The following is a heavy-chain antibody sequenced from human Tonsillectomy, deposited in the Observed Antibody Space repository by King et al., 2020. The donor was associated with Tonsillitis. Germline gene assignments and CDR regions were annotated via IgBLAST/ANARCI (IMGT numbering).Heavy chain of an antibody. CDR3: TRGDDCSGGSCNYYGMDV. J-gene: IGHJ6*02. CDR1: GFTFSNYD. Sequence: QLVESGGGVVQPGRSLRLSCAASGFTFSNYDMHWVRQATGKGLEWVAVISYDGSNKYYAESVTVRFTISRDNSKNTLFLQMNSLRVEDTAVYYCTRGDDCSGGSCNYYGMDVWGQGTTVTASS. D-gene: IGHD2-15*01. V-gene: IGHV3-33*05. CDR2: ISYDGSNK.